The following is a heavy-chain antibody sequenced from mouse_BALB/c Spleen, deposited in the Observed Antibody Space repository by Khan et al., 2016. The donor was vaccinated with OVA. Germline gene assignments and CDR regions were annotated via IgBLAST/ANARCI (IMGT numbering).Heavy chain of an antibody. J-gene: IGHJ2*01. CDR2: INPTSGYT. Sequence: VQLKESGAELAKPGASVKMSCKASGYTFTTYWMHWVKQRPGQGLEWIGYINPTSGYTDYNDKFKDRATLSADKSSSTAYMQLNSLTSEDSAVYYCTRDRIAYWGQGTTLTVSS. V-gene: IGHV1-7*01. CDR1: GYTFTTYW. CDR3: TRDRIAY.